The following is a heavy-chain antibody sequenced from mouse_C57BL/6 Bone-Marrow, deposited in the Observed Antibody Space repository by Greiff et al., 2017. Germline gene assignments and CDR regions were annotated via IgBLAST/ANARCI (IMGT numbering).Heavy chain of an antibody. Sequence: EVKVVESGGGLVQPGGSMKLSCAASGFTFSDAWMDWVRQSPEKGLEWVAEIRNKANNHATYYAESVKGRFTISRDDSKSSVYLQMNSLRAEDTGIDYCTGGCHWYFDVWGTGTTVTVSS. CDR2: IRNKANNHAT. J-gene: IGHJ1*03. V-gene: IGHV6-6*01. CDR1: GFTFSDAW. CDR3: TGGCHWYFDV.